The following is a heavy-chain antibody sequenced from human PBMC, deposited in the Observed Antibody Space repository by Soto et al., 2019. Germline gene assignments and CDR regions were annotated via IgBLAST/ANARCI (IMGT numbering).Heavy chain of an antibody. CDR2: IYETGST. CDR3: VRQGIGPLHGLVDV. Sequence: QVQLQESGPGMVKPSETLSLTCTVSSDPTSTHNWGWIRQTPGKGLEWIGYIYETGSTSYNPSLNSRVTISLDRSTKQLPRKLRSATAADTAMYHCVRQGIGPLHGLVDVWGRGTTVTVSS. V-gene: IGHV4-59*08. D-gene: IGHD3-10*01. CDR1: SDPTSTHN. J-gene: IGHJ6*02.